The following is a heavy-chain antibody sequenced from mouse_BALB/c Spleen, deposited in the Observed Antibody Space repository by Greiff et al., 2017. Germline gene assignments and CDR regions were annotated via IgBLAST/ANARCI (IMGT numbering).Heavy chain of an antibody. CDR2: IRNKANGYTT. D-gene: IGHD1-1*01. Sequence: EVMLVESGGGLVQPGGSLRLSCATSGFTFTDYYMSWVRQPPGKALEWLGFIRNKANGYTTEYSASVKGRFTISRDNSQSILYLQMNTLRAEDSATYYCARDRGATVVATVDYWGQGTSVTVSS. V-gene: IGHV7-3*02. J-gene: IGHJ4*01. CDR3: ARDRGATVVATVDY. CDR1: GFTFTDYY.